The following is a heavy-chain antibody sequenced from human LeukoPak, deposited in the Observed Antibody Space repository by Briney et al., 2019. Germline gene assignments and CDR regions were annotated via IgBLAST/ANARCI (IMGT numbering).Heavy chain of an antibody. CDR1: GYTFTSYD. V-gene: IGHV1-8*01. D-gene: IGHD2-15*01. CDR3: ARGLRYCSGGRCYFSPPYYYYMDV. CDR2: MNPNSGNT. Sequence: ASVKVSCKASGYTFTSYDIHWVRQATGQGLEWMGWMNPNSGNTGYAQKFQGRVTMTRNTSISTAYMELSSLRSEDTAVYYCARGLRYCSGGRCYFSPPYYYYMDVWGKGTTATISS. J-gene: IGHJ6*03.